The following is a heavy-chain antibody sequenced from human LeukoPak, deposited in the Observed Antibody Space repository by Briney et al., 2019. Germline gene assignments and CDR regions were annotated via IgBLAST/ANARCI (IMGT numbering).Heavy chain of an antibody. CDR2: INPRSGGT. Sequence: ASVKVSCKASGYTFTDYYMHWVRQAPGQGLEWMGWINPRSGGTNYAQKSRGRVTMTRDTSISAAYMDLSRLISDDTAVYYCARFDQVSETAGGYWGQGTLVTVSS. CDR1: GYTFTDYY. J-gene: IGHJ4*02. D-gene: IGHD5/OR15-5a*01. CDR3: ARFDQVSETAGGY. V-gene: IGHV1-2*02.